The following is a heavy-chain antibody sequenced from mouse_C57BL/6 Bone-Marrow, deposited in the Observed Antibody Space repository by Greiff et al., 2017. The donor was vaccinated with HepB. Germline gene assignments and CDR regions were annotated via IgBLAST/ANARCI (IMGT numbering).Heavy chain of an antibody. CDR2: ISNLAYSI. CDR3: ARPGYKGAMDY. CDR1: GFTFSDYG. Sequence: EVHLVESGGGLVQPGGSLKLSCAASGFTFSDYGMAWVRQAPRKGPEWVAFISNLAYSIYYADTVTGRFTISRENAKNTLYLERSSLRSEDTAMYYCARPGYKGAMDYWGQGTSVTVSS. J-gene: IGHJ4*01. D-gene: IGHD1-3*01. V-gene: IGHV5-15*01.